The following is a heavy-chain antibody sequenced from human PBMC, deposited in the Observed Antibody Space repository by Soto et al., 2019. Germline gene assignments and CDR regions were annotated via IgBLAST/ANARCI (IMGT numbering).Heavy chain of an antibody. Sequence: QVQLVQSGAEVKKPGASVKVSCKASGYTFTSYGISWVRQAPGQGLEWMGWISPYNGNTNYAQKLQGRVTMTTDTSTSTAYMELRSLRSDDTAVYYCARDILGYCSSTSCSQWFDPWGQGTLVTVSS. CDR1: GYTFTSYG. J-gene: IGHJ5*02. D-gene: IGHD2-2*01. V-gene: IGHV1-18*01. CDR3: ARDILGYCSSTSCSQWFDP. CDR2: ISPYNGNT.